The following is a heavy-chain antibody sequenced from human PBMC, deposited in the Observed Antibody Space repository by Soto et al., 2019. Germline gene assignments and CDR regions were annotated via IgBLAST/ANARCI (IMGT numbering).Heavy chain of an antibody. CDR3: ARDQGGVVVVANYGMDV. Sequence: QVQLVQSGAEVKKPGSSVKVSCKASGGTFSSYAISWVRQAPGQGLEWMGGIIPIFGTANYAQKFQGRVTITADESTSTAYMGLSSLRSEDTAVYYCARDQGGVVVVANYGMDVWGQGTTVTVSS. CDR1: GGTFSSYA. V-gene: IGHV1-69*01. CDR2: IIPIFGTA. J-gene: IGHJ6*02. D-gene: IGHD2-15*01.